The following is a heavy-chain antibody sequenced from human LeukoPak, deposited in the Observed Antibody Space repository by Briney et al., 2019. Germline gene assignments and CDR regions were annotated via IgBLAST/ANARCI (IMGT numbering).Heavy chain of an antibody. CDR2: INHSGST. V-gene: IGHV4-34*01. J-gene: IGHJ5*02. Sequence: PSETLSLTCAVYGGSFSAYYWSWIRQPPGKGLEWIGEINHSGSTNYNPSPKSRVTLSADTSKNQFSLKVRSVTAADTAVYFCARGGHCTSTDCYNWFDPWGRGTPVIVSS. D-gene: IGHD2-2*01. CDR1: GGSFSAYY. CDR3: ARGGHCTSTDCYNWFDP.